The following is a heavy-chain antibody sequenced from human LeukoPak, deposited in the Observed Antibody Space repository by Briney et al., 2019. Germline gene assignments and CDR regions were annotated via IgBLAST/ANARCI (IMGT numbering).Heavy chain of an antibody. CDR2: IIPIFGTA. V-gene: IGHV1-69*13. Sequence: SVKVSCKASGGTFSSYAISWVRQAPGQGLEWMGGIIPIFGTANYAQKFQGRVTITADESTSTAYMELSSLRSEDTAVYYCARVKYCSSSSCLGGFDPWGQGPLVTVSS. J-gene: IGHJ5*02. D-gene: IGHD2-2*01. CDR1: GGTFSSYA. CDR3: ARVKYCSSSSCLGGFDP.